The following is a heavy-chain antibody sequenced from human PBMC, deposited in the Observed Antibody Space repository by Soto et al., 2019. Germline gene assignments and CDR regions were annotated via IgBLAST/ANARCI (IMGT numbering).Heavy chain of an antibody. Sequence: EVQRLESGGGLVQPGGSLRLSCVASGFTFSSYAMSWVRQAPGKWPEWVSAYSGSGDTTYYADSVKGRFTISRDNSKNTLYLQMNSLRVEDTAIYYCAKPDLAYCGGDCHYDYWGQGTLVTVSS. CDR1: GFTFSSYA. CDR3: AKPDLAYCGGDCHYDY. J-gene: IGHJ4*02. D-gene: IGHD2-21*02. V-gene: IGHV3-23*01. CDR2: YSGSGDTT.